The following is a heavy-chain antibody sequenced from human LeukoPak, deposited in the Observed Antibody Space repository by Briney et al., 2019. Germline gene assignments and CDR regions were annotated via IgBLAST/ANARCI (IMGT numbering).Heavy chain of an antibody. J-gene: IGHJ4*02. D-gene: IGHD2-15*01. CDR1: GFPFSSSA. V-gene: IGHV3-23*01. CDR2: ISRTGGDT. Sequence: PGGSLRLSCGASGFPFSSSAMCWVRQAPGKGLEWVSGISRTGGDTYYADSVKGRFTISRDNAKNSLYLQMNSLRAEDTAVYYCARDLCSGARCSDYWGQGTLVTVSS. CDR3: ARDLCSGARCSDY.